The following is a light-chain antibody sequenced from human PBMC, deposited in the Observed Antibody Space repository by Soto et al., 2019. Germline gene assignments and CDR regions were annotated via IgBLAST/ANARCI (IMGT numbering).Light chain of an antibody. J-gene: IGLJ1*01. CDR1: SRDVGGYNY. CDR3: SSYTSSSTVYV. V-gene: IGLV2-14*01. CDR2: EVS. Sequence: QSALAQPASVSGSPGQSITMSCTGTSRDVGGYNYVSWYQQHPGKAPKLMIYEVSNRPSGVSNRFSGSKSGNTASLTISGLQAEDEADYYCSSYTSSSTVYVFGTGTKVTVL.